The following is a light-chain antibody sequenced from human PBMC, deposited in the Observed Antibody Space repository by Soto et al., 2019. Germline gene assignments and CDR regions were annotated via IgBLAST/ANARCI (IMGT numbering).Light chain of an antibody. V-gene: IGLV2-23*01. Sequence: QSALTQPASVSGSPGQSITISCTGTSSDVGGYSLVSWYQHHPGKAPKLTIYEGSKRPSGVSNRFSGSKSGNTASLTISGLQAEDEAEYYCCSYAGSSTSVVFGGGTKLTVL. CDR2: EGS. CDR3: CSYAGSSTSVV. CDR1: SSDVGGYSL. J-gene: IGLJ2*01.